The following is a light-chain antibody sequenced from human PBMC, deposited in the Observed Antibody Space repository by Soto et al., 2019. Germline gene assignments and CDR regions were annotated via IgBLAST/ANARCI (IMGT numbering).Light chain of an antibody. CDR1: NIGSKS. CDR3: QVWDSREV. J-gene: IGLJ2*01. V-gene: IGLV3-21*04. Sequence: SYELTQPPSVSVAPGETARIPCGANNIGSKSVHWYQQKPGQAPVLIIYYDSDRPSGIPVRFSASSSGNTATLTISRVEAGDEADYLCQVWDSREVFGGGTKLTVL. CDR2: YDS.